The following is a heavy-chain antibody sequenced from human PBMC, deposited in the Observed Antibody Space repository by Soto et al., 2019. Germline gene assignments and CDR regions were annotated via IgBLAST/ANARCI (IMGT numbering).Heavy chain of an antibody. CDR2: IYYSGST. CDR1: GGSISSYY. D-gene: IGHD5-12*01. J-gene: IGHJ4*02. V-gene: IGHV4-59*08. Sequence: SETLSLTCTVSGGSISSYYWSWIRQPPGKGLEWIGYIYYSGSTYYNPSLKSRVTISVDTSKNQFSLKLSSVTAADTAVYYCARVIVATESYYFDYWGQGTLVTVSS. CDR3: ARVIVATESYYFDY.